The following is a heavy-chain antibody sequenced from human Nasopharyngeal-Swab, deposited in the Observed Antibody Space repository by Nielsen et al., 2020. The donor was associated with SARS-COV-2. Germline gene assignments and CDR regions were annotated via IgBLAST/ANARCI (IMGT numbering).Heavy chain of an antibody. CDR2: IKSKTDGGTT. D-gene: IGHD4-11*01. J-gene: IGHJ6*02. V-gene: IGHV3-15*01. CDR3: TVDYTPYGMGV. Sequence: WIRQPPGKGLEWVGRIKSKTDGGTTDYAAPVKGRFTISRDDSKNTLYLQMNSLKTEDTAVYYCTVDYTPYGMGVWGQGTTVTVSS.